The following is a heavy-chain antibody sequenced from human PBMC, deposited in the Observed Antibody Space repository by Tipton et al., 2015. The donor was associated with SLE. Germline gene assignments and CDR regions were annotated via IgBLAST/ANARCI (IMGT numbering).Heavy chain of an antibody. J-gene: IGHJ4*02. CDR3: ARSVGVYLYYFDY. CDR2: IDFTGSTI. CDR1: GFTFSDYY. V-gene: IGHV3-11*01. D-gene: IGHD3-10*01. Sequence: SLRLSCAASGFTFSDYYMSWIRQAPGKGLEWVSYIDFTGSTIYYADSVKGRFTISRDNAKNSLYLQMNSLRADDSAVYHCARSVGVYLYYFDYWGQGTLVTVSS.